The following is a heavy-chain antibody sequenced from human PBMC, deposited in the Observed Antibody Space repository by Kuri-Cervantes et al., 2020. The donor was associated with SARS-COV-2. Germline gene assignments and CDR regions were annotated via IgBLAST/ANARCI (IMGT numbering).Heavy chain of an antibody. Sequence: GESLKISCAASGFTFSSYAMSWVRQAPGKGLEWVSATSGSGGSTYYADSVKGRFTISRDNSKNTLYLQMNSLKTEDTAVYYCTTLIDYWGQGALVTVSS. J-gene: IGHJ4*02. CDR1: GFTFSSYA. CDR2: TSGSGGST. V-gene: IGHV3-23*01. CDR3: TTLIDY.